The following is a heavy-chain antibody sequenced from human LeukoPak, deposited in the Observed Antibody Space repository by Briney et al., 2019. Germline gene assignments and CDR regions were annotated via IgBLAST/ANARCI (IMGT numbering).Heavy chain of an antibody. CDR2: IKSKTDGGTT. V-gene: IGHV3-15*01. Sequence: VKPGGSLRLSCAASGFTFSNAWMSWVRQAPGKGLEWVGRIKSKTDGGTTDYAAPVKGRFTISRDDSKNTLYLQMNSLKTEDTAVYYCTTDEQGWYGFDYWGQGTLVTVSS. CDR3: TTDEQGWYGFDY. J-gene: IGHJ4*02. D-gene: IGHD6-19*01. CDR1: GFTFSNAW.